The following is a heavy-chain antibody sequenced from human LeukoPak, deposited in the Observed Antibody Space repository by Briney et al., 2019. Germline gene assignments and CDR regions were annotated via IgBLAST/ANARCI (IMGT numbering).Heavy chain of an antibody. Sequence: SETLSLTCTVSGGSVSNYYWSWIRQPPGKGLEWIGYIYYSGSTNYNPSLKSRVTMSVDTSKNQFSLNLSSVTAAYTAVYYCARNSRAFAYWGQGTLVTVSS. CDR1: GGSVSNYY. CDR2: IYYSGST. D-gene: IGHD2/OR15-2a*01. J-gene: IGHJ4*02. V-gene: IGHV4-59*08. CDR3: ARNSRAFAY.